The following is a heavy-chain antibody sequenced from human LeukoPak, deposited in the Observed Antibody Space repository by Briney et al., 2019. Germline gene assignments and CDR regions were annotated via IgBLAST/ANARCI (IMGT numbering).Heavy chain of an antibody. D-gene: IGHD4-17*01. CDR1: GFTFSSYS. CDR3: ARDYGDHDYGDYGKVT. Sequence: GGSLRLSCAASGFTFSSYSMNWVRQAPGKGLEWVSSISSSSSYIYYADSVKGRFTISRDNAKNSLYLQMKSLRAEDTAGYYCARDYGDHDYGDYGKVTWGQGTLVTVSS. J-gene: IGHJ4*02. V-gene: IGHV3-21*01. CDR2: ISSSSSYI.